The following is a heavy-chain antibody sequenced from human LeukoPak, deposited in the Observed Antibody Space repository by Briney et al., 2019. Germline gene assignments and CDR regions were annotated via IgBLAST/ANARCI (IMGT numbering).Heavy chain of an antibody. J-gene: IGHJ4*02. V-gene: IGHV3-7*01. CDR3: ATQSYALFEY. CDR1: GFTFSSYW. Sequence: GGSLRLSCAASGFTFSSYWMTWVRQAPGKGLEWVANIKPDGSDKYYADSVKGRFTISRDNAKNSLYLQTHSLRAEDTAVYYCATQSYALFEYWGQGTLVTVSS. CDR2: IKPDGSDK. D-gene: IGHD2-2*01.